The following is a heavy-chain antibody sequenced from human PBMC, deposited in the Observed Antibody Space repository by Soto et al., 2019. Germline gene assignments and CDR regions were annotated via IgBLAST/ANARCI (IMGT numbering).Heavy chain of an antibody. CDR1: GGSISSSSYY. V-gene: IGHV4-39*01. CDR2: IYYSGST. D-gene: IGHD3-10*01. CDR3: ASLMEEVPHYYGSGSSFDY. Sequence: SETLSLTCTVSGGSISSSSYYWGWIRQPPGKGLEWIGSIYYSGSTYYNPSLKSRVTISVDTSKNQFSLKLSSVTAADTAVYYCASLMEEVPHYYGSGSSFDYWGQGTLVTVSS. J-gene: IGHJ4*02.